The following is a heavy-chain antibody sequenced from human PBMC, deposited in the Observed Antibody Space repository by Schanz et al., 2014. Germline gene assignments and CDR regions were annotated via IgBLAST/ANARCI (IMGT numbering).Heavy chain of an antibody. V-gene: IGHV3-33*06. D-gene: IGHD1-26*01. J-gene: IGHJ6*02. CDR1: GFTFSSYG. CDR2: VCYDGSKK. CDR3: VKDLQRELLRDDHYYGMDV. Sequence: QVQLVESGGGVVQPGRSLRLSCAASGFTFSSYGMHWVRQVPGKGLEWVAVVCYDGSKKYYADSVKGRFTTSRDNSKKAMYLQMNSLRAEDTAVYYCVKDLQRELLRDDHYYGMDVWGQGTTVTVSS.